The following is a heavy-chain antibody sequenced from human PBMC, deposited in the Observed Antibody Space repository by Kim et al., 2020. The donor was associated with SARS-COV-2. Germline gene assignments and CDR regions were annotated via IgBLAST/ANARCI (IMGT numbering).Heavy chain of an antibody. J-gene: IGHJ4*02. Sequence: GGSLRLSCVASGFAFSSYAMSWVRQAPGKGLEWVSVMYSGVSNTYYADSVKGRFTISRDNSKNTLYLQMNSLRAEDTAVYYCAALSAIVEATSGEVFDYWGQGTLVTVSS. CDR3: AALSAIVEATSGEVFDY. V-gene: IGHV3-23*03. CDR1: GFAFSSYA. CDR2: MYSGVSNT. D-gene: IGHD1-26*01.